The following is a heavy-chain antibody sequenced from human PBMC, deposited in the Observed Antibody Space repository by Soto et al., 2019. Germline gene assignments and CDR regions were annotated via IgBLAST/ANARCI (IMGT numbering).Heavy chain of an antibody. V-gene: IGHV3-30*18. J-gene: IGHJ4*02. CDR2: ISYDGSNK. CDR3: AKGSLWPLAELSIATVSWYFDY. D-gene: IGHD3-16*02. CDR1: GFTFSSYG. Sequence: GGSLRLSCAASGFTFSSYGMHWVRQAPGKGLEWVAVISYDGSNKYYADSVKGRFTISRDNSKNTLYLQMNSLRAEDTAVYYCAKGSLWPLAELSIATVSWYFDYWGQGTLVTVSS.